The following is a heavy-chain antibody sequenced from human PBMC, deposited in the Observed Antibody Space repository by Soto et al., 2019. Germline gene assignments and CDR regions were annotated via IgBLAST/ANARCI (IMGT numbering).Heavy chain of an antibody. CDR3: AXDIRYSSGWYDSGIFDY. Sequence: ASVKVSCKVSGYTLTELSMHWVRQAPGKGLEWMGGFDPEDGETIYAQKFQGRVTMTEDTSTDTAYMELSSLRSEDTAVYYCAXDIRYSSGWYDSGIFDYWGPGTLVTVSS. CDR1: GYTLTELS. J-gene: IGHJ4*02. CDR2: FDPEDGET. V-gene: IGHV1-24*01. D-gene: IGHD6-19*01.